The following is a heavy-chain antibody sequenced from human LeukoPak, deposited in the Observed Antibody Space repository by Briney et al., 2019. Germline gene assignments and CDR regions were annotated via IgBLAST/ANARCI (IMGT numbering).Heavy chain of an antibody. J-gene: IGHJ4*02. CDR1: GGSINSYY. D-gene: IGHD3-22*01. CDR2: IYYSGST. CDR3: ARDTSGYRRGSFDY. V-gene: IGHV4-59*01. Sequence: PSETLSLTCTVSGGSINSYYWSWIRQPPGKGLAWIGYIYYSGSTNYNPSLKSRVTISLDTSNNQFSLKLSSVTAADTAVYYCARDTSGYRRGSFDYWGQGTLVTVSS.